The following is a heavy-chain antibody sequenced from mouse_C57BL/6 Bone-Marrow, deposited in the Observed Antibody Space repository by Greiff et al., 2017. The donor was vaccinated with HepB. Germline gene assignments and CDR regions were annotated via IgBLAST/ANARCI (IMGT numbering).Heavy chain of an antibody. CDR1: GYTFTSYW. Sequence: QVQLQQPGAELVKPGASVKMSCKASGYTFTSYWITWVKQRPGQGLEWIGDIYPGSGSTNYNEKFKSKATLTVDTASSTAYMQLSSLTSEDSEVYYCANKPKGRLLRMGYWGQGTTLTVSS. CDR2: IYPGSGST. CDR3: ANKPKGRLLRMGY. J-gene: IGHJ2*01. D-gene: IGHD2-3*01. V-gene: IGHV1-55*01.